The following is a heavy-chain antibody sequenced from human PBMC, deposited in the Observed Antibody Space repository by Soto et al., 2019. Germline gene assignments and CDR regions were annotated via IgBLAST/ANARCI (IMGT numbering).Heavy chain of an antibody. Sequence: SSVKTSCKAPGGSFSSYSISWVRQAPGQGPEWMGGIIPMSDTAKYAQKFQGRVTITADKSTITAYMELSSLRSEDSAVYYCSTILGGFFEFLGQGSPGTASS. J-gene: IGHJ4*02. CDR1: GGSFSSYS. D-gene: IGHD3-16*01. V-gene: IGHV1-69*06. CDR3: STILGGFFEF. CDR2: IIPMSDTA.